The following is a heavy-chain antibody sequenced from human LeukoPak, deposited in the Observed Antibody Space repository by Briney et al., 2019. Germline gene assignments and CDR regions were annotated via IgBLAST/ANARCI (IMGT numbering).Heavy chain of an antibody. Sequence: PGGSLRLSCAASGFTFSSYWMSWVRQAPGQGLEWVANIKQDVSEKYYVDSVKGRFTISRDNAKNSLYLQMNSLRAEDTAVYYCARQSGGYPIDYWGQGTLVTVSS. CDR1: GFTFSSYW. J-gene: IGHJ4*02. D-gene: IGHD6-19*01. V-gene: IGHV3-7*05. CDR3: ARQSGGYPIDY. CDR2: IKQDVSEK.